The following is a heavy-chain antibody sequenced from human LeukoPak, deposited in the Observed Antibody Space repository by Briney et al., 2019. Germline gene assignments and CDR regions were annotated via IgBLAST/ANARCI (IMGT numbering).Heavy chain of an antibody. CDR3: ARGRGIVEY. CDR2: IYYSGST. J-gene: IGHJ4*02. Sequence: SETLSLTCTVSGVSISSYYWSWLRQPPGKGLEWIGYIYYSGSTNYNPSLKSRVTISVDMSKNQFSLKLTSVTAADTAVYYCARGRGIVEYWGQGTLVTVSS. V-gene: IGHV4-59*01. D-gene: IGHD3-10*01. CDR1: GVSISSYY.